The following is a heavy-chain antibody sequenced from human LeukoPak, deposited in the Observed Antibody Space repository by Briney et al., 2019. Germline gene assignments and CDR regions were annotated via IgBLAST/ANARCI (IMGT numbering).Heavy chain of an antibody. D-gene: IGHD6-13*01. CDR2: IYYSGST. Sequence: SETLSLTCTVSGGSISSNYYYWGWIRQPPGKGLEWIGSIYYSGSTYYNPFLKNRVAISVDTSKNQLSLKLSSVTAADTAVYYCARMIAAAGTHNWFDPWGPGTLVTVSS. CDR3: ARMIAAAGTHNWFDP. V-gene: IGHV4-39*07. J-gene: IGHJ5*02. CDR1: GGSISSNYYY.